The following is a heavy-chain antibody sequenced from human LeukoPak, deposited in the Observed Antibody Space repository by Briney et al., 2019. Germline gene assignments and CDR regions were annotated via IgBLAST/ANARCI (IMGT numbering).Heavy chain of an antibody. V-gene: IGHV3-74*01. CDR1: GFTFSTYW. CDR2: INSDESST. J-gene: IGHJ4*02. Sequence: GGSLRPSCAASGFTFSTYWMHWVRQAAGKGLVWVSRINSDESSTTYADSVKGRFTISRDNAKNTLYLQMNSLRAEDTAVYYCAKSRRAYCSGGSCFGLWDYWGQGTLVTVSS. D-gene: IGHD2-15*01. CDR3: AKSRRAYCSGGSCFGLWDY.